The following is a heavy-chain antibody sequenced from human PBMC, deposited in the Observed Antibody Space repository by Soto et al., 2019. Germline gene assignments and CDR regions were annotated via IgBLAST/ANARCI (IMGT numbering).Heavy chain of an antibody. CDR2: IIPIFGTA. V-gene: IGHV1-69*13. D-gene: IGHD2-21*01. Sequence: GASVKVSCKASGGTFSSYAISWVLQAPGQGLEWMGGIIPIFGTANYAQKFQGRVTITADESTSTAYMELSSLRSEDTAVYYCARAGRVMATAREHYYYGMDVWGQGTTVTVSS. CDR1: GGTFSSYA. J-gene: IGHJ6*02. CDR3: ARAGRVMATAREHYYYGMDV.